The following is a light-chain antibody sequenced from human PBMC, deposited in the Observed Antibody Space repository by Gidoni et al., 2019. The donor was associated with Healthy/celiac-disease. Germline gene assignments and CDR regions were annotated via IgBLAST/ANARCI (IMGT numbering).Light chain of an antibody. J-gene: IGKJ3*01. CDR2: AAT. CDR3: QQSYSTTGFT. Sequence: DIQMTQSPSSLAASVGDRVTITCQASQSISSYLNWYQQQQGKATKLLIYAATSFQSGVPSRFSGSGSGTDFTPTISSQQPEDFATYYCQQSYSTTGFTFGPGTKVDIK. V-gene: IGKV1-39*01. CDR1: QSISSY.